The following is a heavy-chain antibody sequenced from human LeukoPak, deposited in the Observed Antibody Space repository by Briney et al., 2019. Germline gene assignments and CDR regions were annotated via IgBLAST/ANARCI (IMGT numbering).Heavy chain of an antibody. V-gene: IGHV3-21*01. J-gene: IGHJ3*02. CDR1: GFTFSSYA. CDR2: ITSSST. Sequence: PGGSLRLSCAASGFTFSSYAMHWVRQAPGKGLEWVSSITSSSTYYADSVKGRFTISGDNAKNSLYLQMNSLRAEDTALYYRARERVTTTAFDIWGQGTMVTVSS. D-gene: IGHD5-12*01. CDR3: ARERVTTTAFDI.